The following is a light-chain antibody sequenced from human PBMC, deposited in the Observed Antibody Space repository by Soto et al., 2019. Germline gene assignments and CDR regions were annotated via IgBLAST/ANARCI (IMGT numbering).Light chain of an antibody. J-gene: IGKJ1*01. CDR2: GAS. Sequence: EIVLTQSPATLSLSPGVRATLSCRASQSVSSYLAWYQQRPGQAPRLLIYGASSRATGIPDRFSGSGSGTEFTLTISRLEPEDFAVYYCQQYGSSSWTFGQGTKVDIK. CDR3: QQYGSSSWT. V-gene: IGKV3-20*01. CDR1: QSVSSY.